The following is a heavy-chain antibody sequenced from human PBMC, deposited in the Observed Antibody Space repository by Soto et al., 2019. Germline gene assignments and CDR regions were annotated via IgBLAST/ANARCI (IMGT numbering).Heavy chain of an antibody. CDR2: ISGSGGST. J-gene: IGHJ4*02. Sequence: GSVKLSCAASGFTFSSYAMSWVRQAPGKGLEWVSAISGSGGSTYYADSVKGRFTISRDNSKNTLYLQMNSLRAEDTAVYYCAKVRHHYGSGSFEYWGQGTLFSVSS. D-gene: IGHD3-10*01. CDR3: AKVRHHYGSGSFEY. CDR1: GFTFSSYA. V-gene: IGHV3-23*01.